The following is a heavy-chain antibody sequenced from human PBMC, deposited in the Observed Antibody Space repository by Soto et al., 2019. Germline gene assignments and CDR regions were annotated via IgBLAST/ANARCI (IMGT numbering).Heavy chain of an antibody. CDR1: GYSIISGYY. CDR3: ARVERGSGSGALYYHNGMDV. J-gene: IGHJ6*02. Sequence: LSLTFAASGYSIISGYYWGWIRQPPGAGLEWIGSIYHSGSTYYNPSLKSRVTISVDTSKNQFSLKLSSVTAADTAVYYCARVERGSGSGALYYHNGMDVWGQGTTVTVSS. V-gene: IGHV4-38-2*01. D-gene: IGHD3-10*01. CDR2: IYHSGST.